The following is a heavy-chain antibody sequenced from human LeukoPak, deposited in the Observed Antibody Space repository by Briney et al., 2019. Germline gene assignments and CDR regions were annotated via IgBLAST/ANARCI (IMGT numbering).Heavy chain of an antibody. V-gene: IGHV4-34*01. Sequence: SETLSLTCAVYGGSFRGYYWNWIRQPPGKGLEWIGEINHSGSTNYNPSLKSRVTISVDTSKNQFSLKLSSVTAADTAVYYCARGPVLTGYPADVWGKGTTVTVSS. D-gene: IGHD3-9*01. CDR2: INHSGST. CDR1: GGSFRGYY. CDR3: ARGPVLTGYPADV. J-gene: IGHJ6*04.